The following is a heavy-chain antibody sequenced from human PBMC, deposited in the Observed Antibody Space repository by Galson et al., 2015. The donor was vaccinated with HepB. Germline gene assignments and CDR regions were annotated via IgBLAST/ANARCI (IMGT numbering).Heavy chain of an antibody. J-gene: IGHJ5*02. Sequence: PLRLSCAASGVMVSGSAIHWVRQASGEGLGGSGRIRSERNRHAPSYGQSVQGRFTMSRDASENTTDLQMNSLKTDGTAVYYCTRRSLGMSTVWLDLWGQGTLVTVSS. D-gene: IGHD1-1*01. CDR3: TRRSLGMSTVWLDL. CDR1: GVMVSGSA. CDR2: IRSERNRHAP. V-gene: IGHV3-73*01.